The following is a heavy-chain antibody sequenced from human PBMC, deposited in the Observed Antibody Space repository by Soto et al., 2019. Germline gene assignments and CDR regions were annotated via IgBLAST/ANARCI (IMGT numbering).Heavy chain of an antibody. CDR1: GGTFSSYT. J-gene: IGHJ4*02. Sequence: QVQLVQSGAEVKKPGSSVKVSCKASGGTFSSYTISWVRQAPGQGLEWMGRIIPILGIANYAQKFQGRVTITADKSTSTAYMELSSLRSEDTAVYYCASVVQGRVGAHYYFDYWGQGTLVTVSS. D-gene: IGHD1-26*01. CDR2: IIPILGIA. CDR3: ASVVQGRVGAHYYFDY. V-gene: IGHV1-69*02.